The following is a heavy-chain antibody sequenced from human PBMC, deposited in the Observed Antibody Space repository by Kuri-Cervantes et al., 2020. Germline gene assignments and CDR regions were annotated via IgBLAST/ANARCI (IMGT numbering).Heavy chain of an antibody. J-gene: IGHJ6*02. Sequence: SLKISCAASGFTFDDYAMHWVRQAPGKGLEWVSGISWNSGSIGYADSVKGRFTISRDNAKNSLYLQTNSLRAEDTAVYYCARGFEYLPHFYGMDVWGQGTTVTVSS. CDR2: ISWNSGSI. CDR1: GFTFDDYA. D-gene: IGHD3-10*01. CDR3: ARGFEYLPHFYGMDV. V-gene: IGHV3-9*01.